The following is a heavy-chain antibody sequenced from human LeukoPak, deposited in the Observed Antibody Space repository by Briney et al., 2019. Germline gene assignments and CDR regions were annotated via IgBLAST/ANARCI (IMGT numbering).Heavy chain of an antibody. CDR2: IYYSGST. CDR1: GGSISSYY. J-gene: IGHJ3*01. D-gene: IGHD5-12*01. CDR3: ARSRGYSGYAYDAFDL. V-gene: IGHV4-59*01. Sequence: SETLSLTCTVSGGSISSYYWSWIRQPPGKGLEWIGYIYYSGSTNYNPSLKSRVTISVDTSKNQSSLKLSSVTAADTAVYYCARSRGYSGYAYDAFDLWGQGTMVTVSS.